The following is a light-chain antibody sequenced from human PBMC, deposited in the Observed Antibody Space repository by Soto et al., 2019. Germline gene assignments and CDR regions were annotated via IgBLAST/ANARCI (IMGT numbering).Light chain of an antibody. Sequence: QSVLSQPASVSGSPGQSITISCTGTSSDVGGYEYVSWYQHQPDKAPKLIIYDVTNRPSGFSTRFSGSKSGNTASLTISGIQTEDEADYYCASITRSSTSVFGTGTKVTVL. J-gene: IGLJ1*01. CDR2: DVT. V-gene: IGLV2-14*01. CDR3: ASITRSSTSV. CDR1: SSDVGGYEY.